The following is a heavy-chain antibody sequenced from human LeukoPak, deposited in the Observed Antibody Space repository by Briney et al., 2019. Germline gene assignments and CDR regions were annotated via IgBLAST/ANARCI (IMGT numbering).Heavy chain of an antibody. Sequence: PGGSLRLSCAASGLTFISHWMHWVRQAPGKGLVWVSRITNDGSSTTYADSVKGRFTISRDNAKNMLYLQVNSLRAEDTAVYYCAKGAGGYYHRMVYWGQGTLLTVSS. V-gene: IGHV3-74*01. J-gene: IGHJ4*02. D-gene: IGHD3-3*01. CDR2: ITNDGSST. CDR3: AKGAGGYYHRMVY. CDR1: GLTFISHW.